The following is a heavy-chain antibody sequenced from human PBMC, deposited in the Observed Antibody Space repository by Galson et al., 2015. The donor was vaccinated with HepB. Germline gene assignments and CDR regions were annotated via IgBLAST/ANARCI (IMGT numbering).Heavy chain of an antibody. V-gene: IGHV1-46*01. CDR3: ARDSLGSYQFDY. CDR1: GYTFSTYY. CDR2: INPSGGST. J-gene: IGHJ4*02. D-gene: IGHD3-16*02. Sequence: SVKVSCKASGYTFSTYYMHWVRQAPGQGLEWMGMINPSGGSTNYAQKFQGRVTMTRDTPTSTVYMQLSSLRSEDTAVYYCARDSLGSYQFDYWGQGTLVTVSS.